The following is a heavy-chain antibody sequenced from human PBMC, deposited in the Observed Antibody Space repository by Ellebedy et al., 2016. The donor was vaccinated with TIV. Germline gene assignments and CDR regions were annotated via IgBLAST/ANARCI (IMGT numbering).Heavy chain of an antibody. CDR2: IIPIFGTA. V-gene: IGHV1-69*13. D-gene: IGHD5-24*01. CDR3: SCVDGYNSPFDY. Sequence: SVKVSXKASGGTFSSYAISCVRQAPGQGLEWMGGIIPIFGTANYAQKFQGRVTITADESTSTAYMELSSLRSEDTAVYYCSCVDGYNSPFDYWGQGTLVTVSS. CDR1: GGTFSSYA. J-gene: IGHJ4*02.